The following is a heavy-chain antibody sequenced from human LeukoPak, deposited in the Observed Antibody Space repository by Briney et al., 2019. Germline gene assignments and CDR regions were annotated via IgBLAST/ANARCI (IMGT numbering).Heavy chain of an antibody. CDR1: GGSISSYY. D-gene: IGHD1-26*01. V-gene: IGHV4-59*01. CDR2: IYDSGST. CDR3: ARLLSANWFDP. J-gene: IGHJ5*02. Sequence: SETLSLTCTVSGGSISSYYWSWIRQPPGKGLEWIGYIYDSGSTNYNPSLKSRVTISVDTSKNQFSLKLSSVTAADTAVYYCARLLSANWFDPWGQGTLVTVSS.